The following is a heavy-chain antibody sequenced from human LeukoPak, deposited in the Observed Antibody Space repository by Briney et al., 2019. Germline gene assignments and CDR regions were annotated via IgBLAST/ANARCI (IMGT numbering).Heavy chain of an antibody. CDR3: AKDYKSGDGYWDFDY. CDR1: GFTVSNNY. Sequence: GGSLRLSCAASGFTVSNNYMSWVRQAPGKGLEWVSVIYSAGNTYYADSVKGRFTISRDNSKNTVDLQMNSLRVEDTAIYYCAKDYKSGDGYWDFDYWGQGILVTVSS. J-gene: IGHJ4*02. D-gene: IGHD5-24*01. V-gene: IGHV3-53*01. CDR2: IYSAGNT.